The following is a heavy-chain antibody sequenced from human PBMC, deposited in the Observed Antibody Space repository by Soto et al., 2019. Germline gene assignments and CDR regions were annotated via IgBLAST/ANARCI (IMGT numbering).Heavy chain of an antibody. V-gene: IGHV3-30-3*01. CDR1: GFTFSSYA. Sequence: GGSLRLSCAASGFTFSSYAMHWVRQAPGKGLEWVAVISYDGSNKYYADSVKGRFTISRDNSKNTLYLQMNSLRAEDTAVYYCARDQACSGGSCYTGFDYWGQGTLVTVSS. J-gene: IGHJ4*02. D-gene: IGHD2-15*01. CDR3: ARDQACSGGSCYTGFDY. CDR2: ISYDGSNK.